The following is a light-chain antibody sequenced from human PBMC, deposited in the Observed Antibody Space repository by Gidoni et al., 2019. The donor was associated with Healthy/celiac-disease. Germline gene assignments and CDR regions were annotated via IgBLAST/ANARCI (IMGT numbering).Light chain of an antibody. Sequence: IVLTQSPATLSVSPGQRATLSCRASQTVSSNLAWYQHKPGQAPRLLIYGASTRATGIPARFSGSGSGTEFTLTISSLQPEDFAVYYCQQYNNWPPWTFXXXTKVEI. CDR2: GAS. V-gene: IGKV3-15*01. CDR3: QQYNNWPPWT. CDR1: QTVSSN. J-gene: IGKJ1*01.